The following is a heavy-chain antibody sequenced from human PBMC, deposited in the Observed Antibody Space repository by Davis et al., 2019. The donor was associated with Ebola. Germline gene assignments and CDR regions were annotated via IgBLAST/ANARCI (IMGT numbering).Heavy chain of an antibody. Sequence: AASVQVSCKASGYTFTSYAMHWVRQAPGQRLEWMGWINAGNGNTKYSQKFQGRVTITRDTSASTAYMELSSLRSEDTAVYYCARDRAGWYSSSSGWFDPWGQGTLVTVSP. CDR2: INAGNGNT. D-gene: IGHD6-6*01. CDR1: GYTFTSYA. J-gene: IGHJ5*02. CDR3: ARDRAGWYSSSSGWFDP. V-gene: IGHV1-3*01.